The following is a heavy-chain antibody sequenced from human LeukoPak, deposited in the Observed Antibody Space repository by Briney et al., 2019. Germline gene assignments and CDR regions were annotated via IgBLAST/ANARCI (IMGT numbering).Heavy chain of an antibody. Sequence: GGSLRLSCAASGFSFRRYAMNLVRQAPGKGLEWVAYVNAESTDILYADSVRGRFTISRDNAKNSLYLQMNSLRAEDRGVYYCARDTFEPLVIDFWGQGTLVTVSS. D-gene: IGHD6-13*01. CDR2: VNAESTDI. CDR3: ARDTFEPLVIDF. J-gene: IGHJ4*02. V-gene: IGHV3-21*05. CDR1: GFSFRRYA.